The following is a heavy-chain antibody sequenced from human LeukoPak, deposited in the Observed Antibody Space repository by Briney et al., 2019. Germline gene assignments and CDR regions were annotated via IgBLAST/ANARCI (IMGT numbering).Heavy chain of an antibody. J-gene: IGHJ3*02. CDR2: ISYDGSNK. V-gene: IGHV3-30*18. Sequence: GGSLRLSCAASGFTFSSYGMHWVRQAPGKGLEWVAVISYDGSNKYYADSVKGRFTISRDNSKNTLYLQMNSLRAEDTAVYYCAKDLGISYYYDSSGYPRSAFDIWGQGTMVTVSS. CDR1: GFTFSSYG. D-gene: IGHD3-22*01. CDR3: AKDLGISYYYDSSGYPRSAFDI.